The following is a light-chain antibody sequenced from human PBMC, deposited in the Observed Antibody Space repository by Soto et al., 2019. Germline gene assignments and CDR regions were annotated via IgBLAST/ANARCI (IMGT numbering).Light chain of an antibody. Sequence: QSVLTQPASVSGSPGQSITISSTGTSSDVGGYNYVSWYQQHPGKPPKLMIYDVSNRPSGVSNRFSGSKSGNTASLTISGLQAEDEADYYCSSYTSSSTPPYVFGTGTKLTVL. CDR2: DVS. CDR1: SSDVGGYNY. V-gene: IGLV2-14*01. CDR3: SSYTSSSTPPYV. J-gene: IGLJ1*01.